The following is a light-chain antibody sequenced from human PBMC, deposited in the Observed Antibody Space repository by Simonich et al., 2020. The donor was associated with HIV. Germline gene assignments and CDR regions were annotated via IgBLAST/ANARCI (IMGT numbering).Light chain of an antibody. V-gene: IGKV1-NL1*01. J-gene: IGKJ4*01. CDR2: FAS. CDR1: QSISNS. Sequence: DIQMTQSPSSLSASVGGRVTITCRASQSISNSLAWYQQKPGKAPKLLLYFASRLESGVPSRLSGSGSGTDYTLTISSLQPEDFATYYCQQFYTSVLTFGGGTKVEIK. CDR3: QQFYTSVLT.